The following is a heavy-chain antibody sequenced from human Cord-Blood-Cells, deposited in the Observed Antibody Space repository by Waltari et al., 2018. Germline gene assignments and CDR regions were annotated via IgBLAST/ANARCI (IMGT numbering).Heavy chain of an antibody. CDR3: ARDRYSSWYYFDY. D-gene: IGHD6-13*01. CDR1: GYTFTGYY. J-gene: IGHJ4*02. V-gene: IGHV1-2*02. Sequence: QVQLVQSGAEVKKPGASVKVSCKASGYTFTGYYMHWVRQAPGQGLEWMGGSNPNSGGTNYAQEFQGRVTMTRDTSISTAYMELSRLRSDDTAVYYCARDRYSSWYYFDYWGQGTLVTVSS. CDR2: SNPNSGGT.